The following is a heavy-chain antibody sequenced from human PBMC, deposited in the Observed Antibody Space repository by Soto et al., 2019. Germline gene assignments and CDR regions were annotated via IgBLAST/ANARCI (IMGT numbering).Heavy chain of an antibody. J-gene: IGHJ4*02. CDR3: ARDTYDILTGYYPFDY. CDR2: ISSSSSYI. D-gene: IGHD3-9*01. V-gene: IGHV3-21*01. Sequence: EVQLVESGGGLVKPGGSLRLSCAASGFTFSSYSMNWVRQAPGKGLEWVSSISSSSSYIYYADSVKGRFTISRDNAKNSLYLQMNSLRAEDTAVYYCARDTYDILTGYYPFDYWGQGTLVTVSS. CDR1: GFTFSSYS.